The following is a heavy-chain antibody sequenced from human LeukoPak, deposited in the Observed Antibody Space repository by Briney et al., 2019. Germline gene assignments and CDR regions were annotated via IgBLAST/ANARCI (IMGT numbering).Heavy chain of an antibody. Sequence: ASVKVSCKASGYTFTSYGISWVRQAPGQGLEWMGWISAYNGNTNYAQKLQGRVTMTTDTSTSTAYMELRSLRSDDTAVYYCARDPRYFDWLLRYDAFEIWGQGTMVTVSS. CDR2: ISAYNGNT. D-gene: IGHD3-9*01. CDR3: ARDPRYFDWLLRYDAFEI. CDR1: GYTFTSYG. V-gene: IGHV1-18*01. J-gene: IGHJ3*02.